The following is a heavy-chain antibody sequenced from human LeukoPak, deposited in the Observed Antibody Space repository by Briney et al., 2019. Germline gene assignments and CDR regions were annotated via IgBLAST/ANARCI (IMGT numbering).Heavy chain of an antibody. CDR2: INSDGSST. Sequence: PGGSLRLSCAASGFTFSSYRMHWVRQAPGKGLVWISRINSDGSSTSYADSVKGRFTISRDNAKNSLYLQMNSLRAEDTAMYYCARVTLTSANFDYWGQGTLVTVSS. CDR1: GFTFSSYR. V-gene: IGHV3-74*01. J-gene: IGHJ4*02. CDR3: ARVTLTSANFDY.